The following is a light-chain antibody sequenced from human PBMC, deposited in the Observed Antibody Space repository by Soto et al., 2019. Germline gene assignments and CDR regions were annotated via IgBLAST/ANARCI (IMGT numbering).Light chain of an antibody. Sequence: DIQMTQSPSSLSASVGDTVTITCRASHSISSYVAWYQQKPGKAPYLLIYAASNLASGVPSRFSGRGSGTEFTLTISSLQPEDFAAYTCQQYNNWPQTFGQGTKVEIK. V-gene: IGKV1-39*01. J-gene: IGKJ1*01. CDR1: HSISSY. CDR3: QQYNNWPQT. CDR2: AAS.